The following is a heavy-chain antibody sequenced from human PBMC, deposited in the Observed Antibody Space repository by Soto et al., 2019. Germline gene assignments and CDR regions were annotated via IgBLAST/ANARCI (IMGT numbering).Heavy chain of an antibody. CDR1: GFSFSSYD. J-gene: IGHJ4*02. CDR3: AKRYCVGDCYRGFDY. CDR2: ISGSGENT. D-gene: IGHD2-21*02. V-gene: IGHV3-23*01. Sequence: EVQLLESGGGLVQPGGSLRLSCVASGFSFSSYDMSWVRQAPGKGLEWVSAISGSGENTYYADSVKGRFTISRDNSRNTLYLQMHSLRAEDTAIYYCAKRYCVGDCYRGFDYWGRGTLVTVSS.